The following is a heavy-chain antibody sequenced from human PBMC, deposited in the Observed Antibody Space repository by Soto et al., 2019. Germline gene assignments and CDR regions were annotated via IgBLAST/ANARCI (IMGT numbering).Heavy chain of an antibody. V-gene: IGHV3-30*18. D-gene: IGHD4-4*01. CDR2: ISYDGSNK. J-gene: IGHJ6*02. CDR3: AKDDDYSNYIWDYYYGMDV. CDR1: GFTFSSYG. Sequence: XGSLRLSCAASGFTFSSYGMHWVRQAPGKGLEWVAVISYDGSNKYYADSVKGRFTISRDNSKNTLYLQMNSLRAEDTAVYYCAKDDDYSNYIWDYYYGMDVWGQGTTVTVSS.